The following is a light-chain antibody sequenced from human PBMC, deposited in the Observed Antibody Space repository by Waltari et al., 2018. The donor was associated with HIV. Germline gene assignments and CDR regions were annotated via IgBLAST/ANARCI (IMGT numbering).Light chain of an antibody. Sequence: DIQMTQSPSTLSASVGTRVTITCRASQTISSRLAWYQQKPGKAPRLLMSKASTLESGVPSTFSGSGSGTQFTLTISILQPDDFATYYCQQYYSDPYTFGQGTKLEIK. V-gene: IGKV1-5*03. CDR2: KAS. CDR3: QQYYSDPYT. CDR1: QTISSR. J-gene: IGKJ2*01.